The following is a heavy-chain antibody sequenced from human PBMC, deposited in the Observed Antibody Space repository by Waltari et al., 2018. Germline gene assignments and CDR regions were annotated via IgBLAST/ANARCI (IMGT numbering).Heavy chain of an antibody. D-gene: IGHD1-1*01. V-gene: IGHV3-23*03. CDR2: IYSGGTT. J-gene: IGHJ4*02. CDR1: GFTFSSYA. CDR3: AKARLPLEARGYFDY. Sequence: EVQLLESGGGLVQPGGSLRLSCAASGFTFSSYAMSWVRQAPGKGLERVTVIYSGGTTYYADSVRGRFTISIDDSKNMLYLQMNSLRAEDTAVYYCAKARLPLEARGYFDYWCQGILVTVSS.